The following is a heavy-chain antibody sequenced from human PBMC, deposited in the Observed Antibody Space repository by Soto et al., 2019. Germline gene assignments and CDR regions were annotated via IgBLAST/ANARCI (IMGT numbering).Heavy chain of an antibody. CDR2: IGTNSLSV. CDR1: RFTFEGYA. V-gene: IGHV3-9*01. CDR3: VKDKGSAYSASFDH. J-gene: IGHJ4*02. D-gene: IGHD5-18*01. Sequence: GGSLRLSCEVSRFTFEGYAMHWVRQAPGKGLEWVSGIGTNSLSVGYADAVRGRFTISRENAKNSLFLEMSSLRAEDTALYYCVKDKGSAYSASFDHWGLGTVVTVSS.